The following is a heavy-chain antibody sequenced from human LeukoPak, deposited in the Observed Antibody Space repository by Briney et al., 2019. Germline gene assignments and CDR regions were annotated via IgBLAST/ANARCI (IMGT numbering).Heavy chain of an antibody. CDR3: AKGWDLWPRTFLDY. CDR1: GFTFSSYA. D-gene: IGHD1-26*01. Sequence: PGGSLRLSCAASGFTFSSYAMSWVRQAPGKGLEWVSAISGSGGSTYYADSVKGRFTISRDNSKNTLYLQMNSLRAEDTAVYYCAKGWDLWPRTFLDYWGQGTLVTVSS. V-gene: IGHV3-23*01. J-gene: IGHJ4*02. CDR2: ISGSGGST.